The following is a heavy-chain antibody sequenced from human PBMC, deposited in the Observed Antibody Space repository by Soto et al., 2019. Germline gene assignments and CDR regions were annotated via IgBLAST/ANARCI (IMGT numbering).Heavy chain of an antibody. CDR1: GGTFSSYA. CDR3: ARGIAAAGTEYFQH. J-gene: IGHJ1*01. D-gene: IGHD6-13*01. V-gene: IGHV1-69*13. CDR2: IIPIFGTA. Sequence: SVKVSCKASGGTFSSYAISWVRQAPGQGLEWMGGIIPIFGTANYAQKFQGRVTIPADESTSTAYMELSSLRAEDTAVYYCARGIAAAGTEYFQHWGQGTPVTVSS.